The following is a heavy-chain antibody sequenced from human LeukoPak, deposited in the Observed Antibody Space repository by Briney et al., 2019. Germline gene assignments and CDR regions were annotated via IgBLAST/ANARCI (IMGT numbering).Heavy chain of an antibody. D-gene: IGHD6-19*01. Sequence: ASVKDSCKASGYTFTNYGITWVRQAPGQGLEWMGWISVYKGDTNYAQKLQGRVTMTTDTSTSTAYMELRSLRSDDTAVYYCARGSSGPYYYYGMDVWGQGTAVTVSS. J-gene: IGHJ6*02. CDR1: GYTFTNYG. CDR2: ISVYKGDT. CDR3: ARGSSGPYYYYGMDV. V-gene: IGHV1-18*01.